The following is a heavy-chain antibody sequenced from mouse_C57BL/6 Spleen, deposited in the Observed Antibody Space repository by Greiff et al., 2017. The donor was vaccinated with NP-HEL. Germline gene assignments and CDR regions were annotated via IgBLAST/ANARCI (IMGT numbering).Heavy chain of an antibody. CDR1: GFTFSDYG. D-gene: IGHD2-1*01. V-gene: IGHV5-17*01. J-gene: IGHJ1*03. Sequence: EVKLVESGGGLVKPGGSLKLSCAASGFTFSDYGMHWVRQAPEKGLEWVAYISSGSSTIYYADTVKGRFTISSDNAKNTLFLQMTSLRSEDTAMYYCGREYCNFWYFDVWGTGTTVTVAS. CDR2: ISSGSSTI. CDR3: GREYCNFWYFDV.